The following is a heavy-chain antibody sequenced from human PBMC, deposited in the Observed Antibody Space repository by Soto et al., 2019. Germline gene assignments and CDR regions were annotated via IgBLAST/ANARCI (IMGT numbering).Heavy chain of an antibody. CDR3: ARDNGFCSGGSCYFDY. D-gene: IGHD2-15*01. V-gene: IGHV4-59*01. J-gene: IGHJ4*02. CDR2: IYYSGST. CDR1: GGSISSYY. Sequence: SETLSLTCTVSGGSISSYYWSWIRQPPGKGLEWIGYIYYSGSTNYNPPLKSRVTISVDTSKNQFSLKLSSVTAADTAVYYCARDNGFCSGGSCYFDYWGQGTLVTVSS.